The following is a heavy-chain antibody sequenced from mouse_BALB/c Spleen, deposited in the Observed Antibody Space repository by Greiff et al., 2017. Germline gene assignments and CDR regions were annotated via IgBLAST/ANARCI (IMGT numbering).Heavy chain of an antibody. CDR3: ARKKYGNYVLDY. Sequence: VQLQQSGAELVRPGALVKLSCKASGFNIKDYYMHWVKQRPEQGLEWIGWIDPENGNTIYDPKFQGKASITADTSSNTAYLQLSSLTSEDSAVYYCARKKYGNYVLDYWGQGTTLTVSS. J-gene: IGHJ2*01. D-gene: IGHD2-10*02. CDR1: GFNIKDYY. V-gene: IGHV14-1*02. CDR2: IDPENGNT.